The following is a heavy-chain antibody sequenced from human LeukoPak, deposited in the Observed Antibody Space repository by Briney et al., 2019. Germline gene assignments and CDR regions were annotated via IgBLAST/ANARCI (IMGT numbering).Heavy chain of an antibody. CDR3: AREGQRALSHWFDP. D-gene: IGHD6-25*01. Sequence: PSETLSLTCTVSGGSISSYYWSWIRQPPGKGLEWIGYIYYSGSTNYNPSLKSRVTISVDTSKNQFSLKLSSVTAAGTAVYYCAREGQRALSHWFDPWGQGTLVTVSS. V-gene: IGHV4-59*01. CDR2: IYYSGST. J-gene: IGHJ5*02. CDR1: GGSISSYY.